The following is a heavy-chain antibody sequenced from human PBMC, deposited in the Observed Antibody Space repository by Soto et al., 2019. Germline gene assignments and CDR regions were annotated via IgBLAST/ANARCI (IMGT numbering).Heavy chain of an antibody. Sequence: EVQLMESGGGLVQPGGSLRLSCAVSGLKFRNYAMTWVRQAPGKGPEWVSTVSGNGGETFYADSVKGRFTISRDNSKDRFYLVMNSLRVEDTAVYYCAKGCHQSCFDYWGQGTLVAVSS. CDR1: GLKFRNYA. J-gene: IGHJ4*02. V-gene: IGHV3-23*01. CDR3: AKGCHQSCFDY. D-gene: IGHD2-2*01. CDR2: VSGNGGET.